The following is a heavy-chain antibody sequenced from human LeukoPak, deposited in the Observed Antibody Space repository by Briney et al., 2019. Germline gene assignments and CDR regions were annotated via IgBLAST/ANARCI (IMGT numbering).Heavy chain of an antibody. CDR1: GFTLTTYG. Sequence: GGPLRLSCAASGFTLTTYGLHWVPQAPGKRQEWVAAIASNGGSEYYADYVKGRFTISRDNSKNTLFLQMNSLRPDDTAVYYCAKRGHYSINWYHYFDYWGQGTLVTVSS. V-gene: IGHV3-30*18. CDR2: IASNGGSE. D-gene: IGHD6-13*01. J-gene: IGHJ4*02. CDR3: AKRGHYSINWYHYFDY.